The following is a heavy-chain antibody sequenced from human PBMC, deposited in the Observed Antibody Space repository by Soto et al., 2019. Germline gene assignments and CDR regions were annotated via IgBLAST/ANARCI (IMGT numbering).Heavy chain of an antibody. J-gene: IGHJ6*02. V-gene: IGHV1-69*04. CDR2: IIPILGIA. CDR3: AKEDYDFWSRGPNGMDV. D-gene: IGHD3-3*01. Sequence: VASVKVSWKASGGAFSSYTISWVRQAPGQGLEWMGRIIPILGIANYAQKFQGRFTISRDNSKNTLYLQMNSLRAEDTAVYYCAKEDYDFWSRGPNGMDVWGQGTTVTVSS. CDR1: GGAFSSYT.